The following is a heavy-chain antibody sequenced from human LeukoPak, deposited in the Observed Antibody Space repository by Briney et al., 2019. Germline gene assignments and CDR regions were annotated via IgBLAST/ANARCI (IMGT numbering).Heavy chain of an antibody. CDR2: IYHSGST. Sequence: SGTLSLTCVVSGGSISSTEWWSWVRQPPGKGLEWIGEIYHSGSTNYNPSLKSRVTISVDKSKNQFSLKLSSVTAADTAVYYCARDRAVAGTDFDYWGQGTLVTVSS. J-gene: IGHJ4*02. D-gene: IGHD6-19*01. V-gene: IGHV4-4*02. CDR1: GGSISSTEW. CDR3: ARDRAVAGTDFDY.